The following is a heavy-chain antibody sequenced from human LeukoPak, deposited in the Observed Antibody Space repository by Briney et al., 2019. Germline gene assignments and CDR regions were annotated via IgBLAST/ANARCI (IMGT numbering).Heavy chain of an antibody. CDR3: ARDWCGGGSCYYFDH. CDR1: RFTFTDYG. Sequence: GGSLRLSCAASRFTFTDYGMHWVRQPPGKRLERVALIWYDGSGKYYADSVKGRFTISRDNSKNTQYLQMNSLRAEDTAVYYCARDWCGGGSCYYFDHWGQGTLVTVSS. J-gene: IGHJ4*02. V-gene: IGHV3-33*01. D-gene: IGHD2-15*01. CDR2: IWYDGSGK.